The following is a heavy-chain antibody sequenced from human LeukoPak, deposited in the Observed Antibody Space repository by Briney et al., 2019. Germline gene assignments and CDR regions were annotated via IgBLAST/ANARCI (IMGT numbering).Heavy chain of an antibody. Sequence: GGSLRLSCTASGFTFSSYAMNWVRQAPGKGLEWVSIIIGSGGTTYYADSVKGRFTISRDNSKNTLYLQMNSLRAEDTAVYYCAKSEENYYFYGMGVWGQGTTVTVSS. CDR1: GFTFSSYA. CDR3: AKSEENYYFYGMGV. CDR2: IIGSGGTT. J-gene: IGHJ6*02. V-gene: IGHV3-23*01.